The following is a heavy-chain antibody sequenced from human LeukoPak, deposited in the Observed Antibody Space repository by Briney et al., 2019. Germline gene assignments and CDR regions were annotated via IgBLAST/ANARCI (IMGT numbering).Heavy chain of an antibody. CDR2: IYSGGST. D-gene: IGHD6-13*01. CDR1: GFTVSSNY. CDR3: SSYSSSWYFGAEYFQH. Sequence: GGSLRLSCAASGFTVSSNYMSWVRQAPGKGLEWVSVIYSGGSTYYADSVKGRFTISRDNSKNTLYLQMNSLRAEDTAVYYCSSYSSSWYFGAEYFQHWGQGTLVTVSS. J-gene: IGHJ1*01. V-gene: IGHV3-66*01.